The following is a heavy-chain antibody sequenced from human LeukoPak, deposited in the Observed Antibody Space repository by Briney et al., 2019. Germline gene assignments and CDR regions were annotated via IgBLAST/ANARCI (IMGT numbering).Heavy chain of an antibody. CDR2: IIPILGIA. Sequence: SVKVSCKASGGTFSSYAISWVRQAPGQGLEWMGRIIPILGIANYAQKFQGRVTITADKSTSTAYMELSSLRSEDTAVYYCARDGHSSSWYEYYYGMDVWDQGTTVTVSS. J-gene: IGHJ6*02. CDR3: ARDGHSSSWYEYYYGMDV. D-gene: IGHD6-13*01. V-gene: IGHV1-69*04. CDR1: GGTFSSYA.